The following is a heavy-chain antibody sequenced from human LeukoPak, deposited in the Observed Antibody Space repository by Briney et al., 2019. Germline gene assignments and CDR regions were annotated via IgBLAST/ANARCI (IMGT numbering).Heavy chain of an antibody. CDR1: GGSISSYY. CDR2: IYYSGST. V-gene: IGHV4-59*01. Sequence: SETLSLACTVSGGSISSYYGSWIRQPPGKGLEWIGYIYYSGSTNYNPSLKSRVTISVDTSKNQFSLKLSSVTAADTAVYYCARARDYFDYWGQGTLVTVSS. CDR3: ARARDYFDY. J-gene: IGHJ4*02.